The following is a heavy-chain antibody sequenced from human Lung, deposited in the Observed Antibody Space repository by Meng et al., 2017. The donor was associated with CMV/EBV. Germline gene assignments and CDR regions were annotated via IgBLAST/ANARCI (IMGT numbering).Heavy chain of an antibody. CDR3: ARLFHTSLGTNYYYGMDV. J-gene: IGHJ6*02. Sequence: FTGYNGHWVRQAPGQGLEWMGWINPNSGDTKYAERFQGRVTLTGDTSISTAYMELSSLKSDDTAVYFCARLFHTSLGTNYYYGMDVWGRGTMVTVSS. D-gene: IGHD3-10*01. V-gene: IGHV1-2*02. CDR1: FTGYN. CDR2: INPNSGDT.